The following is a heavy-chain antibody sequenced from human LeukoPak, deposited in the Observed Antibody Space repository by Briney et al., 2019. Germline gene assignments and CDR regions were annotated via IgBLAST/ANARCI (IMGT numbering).Heavy chain of an antibody. CDR1: GFSFSDYN. J-gene: IGHJ4*02. CDR3: VRLGRKEGYNNYDD. CDR2: NSACGATI. V-gene: IGHV3-48*01. D-gene: IGHD5-24*01. Sequence: GGSLTLSCAVSGFSFSDYNMKWVRRAPGRGLEWVSYNSACGATIYYINTMQGPLSIYRDNAKKSLYMQMNSMRVEDKAIYYCVRLGRKEGYNNYDDWGQG.